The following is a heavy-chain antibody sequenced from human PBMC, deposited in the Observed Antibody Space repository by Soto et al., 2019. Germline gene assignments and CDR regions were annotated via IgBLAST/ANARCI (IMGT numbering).Heavy chain of an antibody. V-gene: IGHV6-1*01. CDR1: GDSVSSNSAA. D-gene: IGHD6-19*01. Sequence: SQTLSLTFAISGDSVSSNSAAWNWIRRSPSRGLEWLGRTYHRSKWYNDYALSVKSRIAISPDTSKNQFSLQLNSVTPEDTAVYYCARTSGHFDSWGQGTLVTVSS. CDR2: TYHRSKWYN. J-gene: IGHJ4*02. CDR3: ARTSGHFDS.